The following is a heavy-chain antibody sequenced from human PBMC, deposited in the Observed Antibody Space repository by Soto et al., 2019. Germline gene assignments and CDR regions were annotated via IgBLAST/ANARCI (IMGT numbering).Heavy chain of an antibody. CDR1: GDSVSTNSAT. V-gene: IGHV6-1*01. J-gene: IGHJ5*01. CDR3: VRLIGNSWLDS. Sequence: PSQTLSLTCAISGDSVSTNSATWDWIRQSPSRGLEWLGRTYYRSKWYNDYTVSVKGRITINADTYNNQLSQQLNSVTPDVTAVYYCVRLIGNSWLDSWGQGTLVTVSS. D-gene: IGHD2-8*01. CDR2: TYYRSKWYN.